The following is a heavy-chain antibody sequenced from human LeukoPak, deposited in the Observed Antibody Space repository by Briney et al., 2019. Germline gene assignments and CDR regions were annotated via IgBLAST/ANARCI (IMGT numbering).Heavy chain of an antibody. J-gene: IGHJ4*02. CDR3: ATGNDKTKWLAFDY. CDR1: GYTLTELS. Sequence: GASVKVSCKVSGYTLTELSMHWVRQAPGKGLEWMGGFDPEDGETIYAQKFQGRVTMTEDTSTDTAYMELSSLRSEDTAVYYCATGNDKTKWLAFDYWGQGTLVTVSS. D-gene: IGHD6-19*01. CDR2: FDPEDGET. V-gene: IGHV1-24*01.